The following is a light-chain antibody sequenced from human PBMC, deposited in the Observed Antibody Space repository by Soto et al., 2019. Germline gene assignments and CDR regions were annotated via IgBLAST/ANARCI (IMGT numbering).Light chain of an antibody. J-gene: IGKJ1*01. V-gene: IGKV3-20*01. CDR2: GAS. CDR1: QTIRSNY. CDR3: QQYGNSPWT. Sequence: ETVLTQSPGTLSLSPGERATLSCRASQTIRSNYLAWYRQTPGQAPRLLIYGASNRATGIADRFSGSGSGTDFTLIISRLEPEDFAQYYCQQYGNSPWTFGQGTNVDIK.